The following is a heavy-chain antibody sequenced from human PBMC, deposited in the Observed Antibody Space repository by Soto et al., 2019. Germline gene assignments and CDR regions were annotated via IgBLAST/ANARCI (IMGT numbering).Heavy chain of an antibody. D-gene: IGHD3-3*01. CDR1: GYTFTSYG. V-gene: IGHV1-18*01. Sequence: QVQLVQSGAEVKKPGASVKVSCKASGYTFTSYGISWVRQAPGQGLEWMGWISAYNGNTNYAQKLQGRVTMTTDTSTRTAYMELRSLRSDDTAVYYCARLGAYYDFWSGDYGMDVWGQGTTVTVSS. J-gene: IGHJ6*02. CDR3: ARLGAYYDFWSGDYGMDV. CDR2: ISAYNGNT.